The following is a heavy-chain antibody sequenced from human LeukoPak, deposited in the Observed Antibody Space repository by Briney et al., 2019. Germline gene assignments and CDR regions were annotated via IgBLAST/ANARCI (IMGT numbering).Heavy chain of an antibody. V-gene: IGHV3-33*01. CDR1: GFTFSRYG. D-gene: IGHD3-22*01. CDR3: VRGDRYDISGSFLDY. CDR2: IWYDGGNK. J-gene: IGHJ4*02. Sequence: PGRSLRLSCAVSGFTFSRYGMHWVRQAPGKGLEWVAVIWYDGGNKYYSDSVKGRFTISRDNAKNTLFLQMNSLRAEDTAVYYCVRGDRYDISGSFLDYWGQGTLVTVSS.